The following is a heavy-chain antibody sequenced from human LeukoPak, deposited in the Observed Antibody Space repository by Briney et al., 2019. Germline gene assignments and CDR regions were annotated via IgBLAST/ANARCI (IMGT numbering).Heavy chain of an antibody. J-gene: IGHJ4*02. CDR1: GGTFSSYA. CDR3: ATIEDDYSFDY. CDR2: TIPIFGTA. Sequence: ASVKVSCKASGGTFSSYAISWVRQAPGQGLEWMGGTIPIFGTANYAQKFQGRVTITADESTSTAYMELSSLRSEDTAVYYCATIEDDYSFDYWGQGTLVTVSS. V-gene: IGHV1-69*13. D-gene: IGHD1/OR15-1a*01.